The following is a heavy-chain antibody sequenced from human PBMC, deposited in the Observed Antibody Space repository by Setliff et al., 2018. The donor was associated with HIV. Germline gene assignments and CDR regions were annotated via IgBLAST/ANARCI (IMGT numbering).Heavy chain of an antibody. D-gene: IGHD5-12*01. J-gene: IGHJ4*02. CDR3: ARDPPGSGFHLDY. Sequence: GESLKISCAASGFTFSDYYMSWIRQAPGKGLEWVSYISFGYDYTNYADSVKGRFTISRDNAKNSLYLQMNSLSVEDTAVYYCARDPPGSGFHLDYWGQGTPVTVSS. CDR2: ISFGYDYT. CDR1: GFTFSDYY. V-gene: IGHV3-11*06.